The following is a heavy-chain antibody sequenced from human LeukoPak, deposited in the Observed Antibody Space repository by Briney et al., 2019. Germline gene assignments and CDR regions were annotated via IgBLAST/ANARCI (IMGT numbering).Heavy chain of an antibody. CDR3: ARPTRYCSGGSCYHGRGLYFDY. D-gene: IGHD2-15*01. J-gene: IGHJ4*02. Sequence: LWASVKVSCKASGHTFTSYGISLVRQAPGQGLEWMGWISAYNGNTNYAQKLQGRVTMTTDTSTSTAYMELRSLRSDDTAVYYCARPTRYCSGGSCYHGRGLYFDYWGQGTLVTVSS. V-gene: IGHV1-18*01. CDR2: ISAYNGNT. CDR1: GHTFTSYG.